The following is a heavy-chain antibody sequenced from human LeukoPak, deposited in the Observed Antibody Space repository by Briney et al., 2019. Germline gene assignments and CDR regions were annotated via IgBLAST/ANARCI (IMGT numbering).Heavy chain of an antibody. J-gene: IGHJ4*02. V-gene: IGHV4-34*01. CDR1: GGSFSGYY. Sequence: SETLSLTCAVYGGSFSGYYWSWIRQPPGKGLEWIGEINHSGSTNYNPSLKSRVTISVDTSKNQFSLKLSSVTAADTAVYYCARSFKYYGSGPVTGYWGQGTLVTVSS. CDR3: ARSFKYYGSGPVTGY. CDR2: INHSGST. D-gene: IGHD3-10*01.